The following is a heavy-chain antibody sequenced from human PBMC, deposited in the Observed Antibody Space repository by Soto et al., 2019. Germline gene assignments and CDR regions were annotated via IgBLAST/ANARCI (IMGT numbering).Heavy chain of an antibody. CDR2: IDPRGGCT. CDR1: GYPFTTYY. Sequence: HVQLVQSGTEAKKPGASVRVSCMASGYPFTTYYIHWVRQAPGQGLERMGWIDPRGGCTVYEQKFKGRVTMTRDTLISTVYMDLSGPTSDDTALYYCATDDYGIFPYWGQGSLVTVSS. J-gene: IGHJ4*02. V-gene: IGHV1-2*02. CDR3: ATDDYGIFPY. D-gene: IGHD3-10*01.